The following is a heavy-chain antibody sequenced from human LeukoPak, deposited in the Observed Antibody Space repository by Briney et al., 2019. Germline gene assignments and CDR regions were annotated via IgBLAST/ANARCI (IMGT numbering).Heavy chain of an antibody. D-gene: IGHD5-18*01. CDR2: IIPIFGIA. V-gene: IGHV1-69*04. CDR1: GGTFSSYA. Sequence: GASVKVSCKASGGTFSSYAISWVRQAPGQGLEWMRRIIPIFGIANYAQKFQGRVTITADKSTSTAYMELSSLRSEDTAVYYCAREDTAELIYYYGMDVWGQGTTVTVSS. CDR3: AREDTAELIYYYGMDV. J-gene: IGHJ6*02.